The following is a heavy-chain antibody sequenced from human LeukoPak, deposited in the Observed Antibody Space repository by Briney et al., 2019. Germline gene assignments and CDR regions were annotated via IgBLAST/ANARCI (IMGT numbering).Heavy chain of an antibody. Sequence: SETLSLTCTVSGGSISSSSYYWGWIRQPPGKGLEWIGSIYYSGSTYYNPSLKSRVTISVDTSKNQFSLKLSSVTAADTAVYYCARTSGWYKGRYFDYWGQGTLVTVSS. D-gene: IGHD6-19*01. CDR1: GGSISSSSYY. CDR3: ARTSGWYKGRYFDY. CDR2: IYYSGST. J-gene: IGHJ4*02. V-gene: IGHV4-39*01.